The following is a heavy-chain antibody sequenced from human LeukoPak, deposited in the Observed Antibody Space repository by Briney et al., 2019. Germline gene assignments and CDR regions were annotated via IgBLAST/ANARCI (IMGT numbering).Heavy chain of an antibody. CDR3: AREDRGSHSFDH. CDR2: ISISSSYI. Sequence: PGGSLRLSCSASGFTFSSYTMNWVRQAPGKGLEWVSSISISSSYIYQADSVKGRFTISRDNAKNSLYLQMNSLRAEDTALYYCAREDRGSHSFDHWGQGTLVTVSS. V-gene: IGHV3-21*01. CDR1: GFTFSSYT. D-gene: IGHD1-26*01. J-gene: IGHJ4*02.